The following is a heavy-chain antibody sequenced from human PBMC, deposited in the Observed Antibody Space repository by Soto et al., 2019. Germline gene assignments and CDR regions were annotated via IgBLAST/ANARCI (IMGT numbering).Heavy chain of an antibody. J-gene: IGHJ4*02. CDR1: GFTFSSYS. CDR2: ISSSSSTI. V-gene: IGHV3-48*02. Sequence: EVQLVESGGGLVQPGGSLRLSCAASGFTFSSYSMNWVRQAPGKGLEWVSYISSSSSTIYYADSVKGRFTISRDNAKNSLYLQMYSLRDDDTPVYYCARGEVVAVYDWGQGTLVAVSS. CDR3: ARGEVVAVYD. D-gene: IGHD2-15*01.